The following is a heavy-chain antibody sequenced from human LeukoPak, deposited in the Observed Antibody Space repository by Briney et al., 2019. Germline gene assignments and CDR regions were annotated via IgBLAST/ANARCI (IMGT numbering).Heavy chain of an antibody. D-gene: IGHD6-19*01. V-gene: IGHV4-34*01. CDR3: ARDLDIAVAGTGSGY. CDR2: INHSGST. CDR1: SGSFSGFY. J-gene: IGHJ4*02. Sequence: PSETLSLTCAVYSGSFSGFYWSWIRQPPGKGLEWIGEINHSGSTNYNPSLKSRVTISVDTSKNQFSLKLSSVTAADTAVYYCARDLDIAVAGTGSGYWGQGTLVTVSS.